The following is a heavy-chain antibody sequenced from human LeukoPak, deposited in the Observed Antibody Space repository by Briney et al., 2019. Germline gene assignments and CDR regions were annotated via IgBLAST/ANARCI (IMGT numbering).Heavy chain of an antibody. CDR2: IIPIFGTA. D-gene: IGHD4-17*01. Sequence: ASVKVSCKASGYTFTSYDISWVRQAPGQGLEWMGGIIPIFGTANYAQKFQGRVTITADESTSTAYMELSSLRSEDTAVYYCARLGPTVTTEFDPWGQGTLVTVSS. CDR3: ARLGPTVTTEFDP. J-gene: IGHJ5*02. V-gene: IGHV1-69*13. CDR1: GYTFTSYD.